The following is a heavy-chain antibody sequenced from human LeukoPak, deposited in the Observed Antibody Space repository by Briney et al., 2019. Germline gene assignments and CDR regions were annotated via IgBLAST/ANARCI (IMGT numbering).Heavy chain of an antibody. CDR1: GFTFSNAW. J-gene: IGHJ4*02. D-gene: IGHD3-10*01. Sequence: GGSLRLSCAASGFTFSNAWMSWVRQAPGKGLEWVGRIKSKTDGGTTDYAAPVKGRFTISRDDSKNTLYLQMNSLKTEDTAVYYFTTGRFGDYFDYWGQGTLVTVSS. CDR3: TTGRFGDYFDY. V-gene: IGHV3-15*01. CDR2: IKSKTDGGTT.